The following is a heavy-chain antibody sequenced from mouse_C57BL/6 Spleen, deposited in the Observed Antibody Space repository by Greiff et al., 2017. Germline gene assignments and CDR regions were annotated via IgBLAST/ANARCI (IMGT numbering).Heavy chain of an antibody. CDR2: IHPNSGST. Sequence: VQLQQPGAELVKPGASVKLSCKASGYTFTSYWMHWVKQRPGQGLEWIGMIHPNSGSTNYNEKFKSKATLTEDKSYSKTYMQLSSLTAKDSAVYSCAREAYSDYWGQGTTLTVSS. CDR3: AREAYSDY. V-gene: IGHV1-64*01. J-gene: IGHJ2*01. CDR1: GYTFTSYW.